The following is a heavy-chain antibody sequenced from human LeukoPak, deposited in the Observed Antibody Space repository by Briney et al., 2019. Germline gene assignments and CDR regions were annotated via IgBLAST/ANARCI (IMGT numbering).Heavy chain of an antibody. V-gene: IGHV4-34*01. D-gene: IGHD3-10*01. CDR3: ARDGRGLDY. Sequence: SETLTLTCAVYGGSFSGYYWSWIRQPPGKGLEWIGEINHSGSTNYNPSLKSRVTISVDTSKNQFSLKLSSVTAADTAVYYCARDGRGLDYWGQGTLVTVSS. CDR1: GGSFSGYY. CDR2: INHSGST. J-gene: IGHJ4*02.